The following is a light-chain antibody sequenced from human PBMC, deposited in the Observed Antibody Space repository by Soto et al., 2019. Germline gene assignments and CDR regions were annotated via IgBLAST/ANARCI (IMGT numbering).Light chain of an antibody. V-gene: IGLV2-14*01. CDR3: SSYTSSSTLYV. CDR1: SSDVGGYNY. J-gene: IGLJ1*01. CDR2: EVS. Sequence: QSALAQPASVSGSPGQSITISCTGTSSDVGGYNYVSWYQQHPGKAPKLMIYEVSNRPSGVSNRFSGSKSGNTAYLTISGLQVEDEADYYCSSYTSSSTLYVFGTGTKVTV.